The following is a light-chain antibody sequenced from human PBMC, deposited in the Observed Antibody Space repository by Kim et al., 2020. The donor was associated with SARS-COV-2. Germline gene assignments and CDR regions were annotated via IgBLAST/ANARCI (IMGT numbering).Light chain of an antibody. CDR1: QSIGTK. V-gene: IGKV3-15*01. CDR3: QQCNNWPLT. CDR2: HAS. Sequence: SVSPGESATLSCRASQSIGTKLAWYQQKPGQAPRLLIYHASSRTTDIPARFSGSGSGTEFTLTISSLQSEDFAVYYCQQCNNWPLTFGQGTKVDIK. J-gene: IGKJ1*01.